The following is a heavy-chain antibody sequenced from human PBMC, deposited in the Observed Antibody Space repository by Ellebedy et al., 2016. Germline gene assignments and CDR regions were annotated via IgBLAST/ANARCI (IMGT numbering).Heavy chain of an antibody. CDR1: GGSISDHY. V-gene: IGHV4-4*07. D-gene: IGHD4-17*01. CDR3: ARQLTVTARPPPNAFDI. CDR2: IYASGRT. Sequence: SETLSLTXSVSGGSISDHYWSWIRQPAGKGLEWIGRIYASGRTSYNPSLSSRATLSVDTSKTQFSLELTSVTAADTAIYYCARQLTVTARPPPNAFDIWGQGTVVTVSS. J-gene: IGHJ3*02.